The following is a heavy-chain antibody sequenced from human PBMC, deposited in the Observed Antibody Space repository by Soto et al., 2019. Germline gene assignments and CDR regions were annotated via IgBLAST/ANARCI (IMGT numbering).Heavy chain of an antibody. CDR2: IYTGGST. CDR3: AKCMGSSWIGVIDN. Sequence: PGWSMRLSCAASGVTVSTNYMSRVRQSPGKGLEWVSVIYTGGSTYYADSVKGRFTISRDNSKNRLFLQMNSLRAEDTAIYYCAKCMGSSWIGVIDNWGQGTLVTVSS. J-gene: IGHJ4*02. D-gene: IGHD6-13*01. CDR1: GVTVSTNY. V-gene: IGHV3-53*01.